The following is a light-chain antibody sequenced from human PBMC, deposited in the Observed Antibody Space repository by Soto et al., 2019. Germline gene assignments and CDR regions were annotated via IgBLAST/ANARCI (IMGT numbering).Light chain of an antibody. V-gene: IGKV1-39*01. Sequence: DIQMTQSPSSLSASVGDRVTITCRASQSISSYLNWYQQKPGKAPKVLIYAATSLQSGVPSRFSGRGSGTDFTLAISSLQPEDFATYYCHQSYSTPVFGQGTKLEIK. CDR3: HQSYSTPV. J-gene: IGKJ2*01. CDR1: QSISSY. CDR2: AAT.